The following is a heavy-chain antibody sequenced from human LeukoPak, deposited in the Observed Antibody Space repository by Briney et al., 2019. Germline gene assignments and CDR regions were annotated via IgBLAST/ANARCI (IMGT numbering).Heavy chain of an antibody. CDR3: ARSSNGWYGTVDY. J-gene: IGHJ4*02. CDR2: ISPIFGNA. Sequence: SVKVSFKASGGTFSSYAFSWVRQAPGQGLEWMGGISPIFGNANYAQKFPGRVTITKDESTSTAYMELSSLRSEDTAVYYCARSSNGWYGTVDYWGQGTLVTVSS. V-gene: IGHV1-69*05. CDR1: GGTFSSYA. D-gene: IGHD6-19*01.